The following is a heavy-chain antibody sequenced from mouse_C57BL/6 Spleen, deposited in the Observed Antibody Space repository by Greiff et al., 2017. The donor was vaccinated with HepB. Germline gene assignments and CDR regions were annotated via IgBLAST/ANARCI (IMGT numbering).Heavy chain of an antibody. D-gene: IGHD1-1*01. Sequence: VQLVESGPELVKPGASVKISCKASGYAFSSSWMNWVKQRPGKGLEWIGRIYPGDGDTNYNGKFKGKATLTADKSSSTAYMQLSSLTSEDSAVYFCARSITTVAPYYFDYWGQGTTLTVSS. J-gene: IGHJ2*01. CDR3: ARSITTVAPYYFDY. V-gene: IGHV1-82*01. CDR2: IYPGDGDT. CDR1: GYAFSSSW.